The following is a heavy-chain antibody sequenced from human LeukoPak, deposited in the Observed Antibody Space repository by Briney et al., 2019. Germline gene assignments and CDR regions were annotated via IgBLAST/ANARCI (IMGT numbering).Heavy chain of an antibody. J-gene: IGHJ5*02. Sequence: NVSGPTLVKPTQTLTLTCTFSGFSLSTSGVGVGWIRQPPGKALEWLALIYWDDDKRYSPSLKSRLTITEDTSKNQVVLTMTNMDPVDTATYYCAHRHHGYSYGDPYNWFDPWGQGTLVTVSS. CDR2: IYWDDDK. V-gene: IGHV2-5*02. D-gene: IGHD5-18*01. CDR3: AHRHHGYSYGDPYNWFDP. CDR1: GFSLSTSGVG.